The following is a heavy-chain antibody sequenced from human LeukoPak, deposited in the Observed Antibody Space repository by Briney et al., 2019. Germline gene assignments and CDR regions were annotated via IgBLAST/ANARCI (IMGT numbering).Heavy chain of an antibody. CDR1: GFRFSNYG. CDR2: IVFDGSDQ. D-gene: IGHD3-16*02. V-gene: IGHV3-30*03. Sequence: PGGSLRLSCEASGFRFSNYGMHWVRQAPGKGLEWVAFIVFDGSDQYYADSVEGRFTISRDNSEDTLFLEMHSLRADDTAMYYCSRSSFVVPFYYMDDWGKGTPVTVSS. J-gene: IGHJ6*03. CDR3: SRSSFVVPFYYMDD.